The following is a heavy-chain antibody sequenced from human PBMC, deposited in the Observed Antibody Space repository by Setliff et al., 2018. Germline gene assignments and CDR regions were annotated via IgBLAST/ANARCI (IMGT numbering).Heavy chain of an antibody. CDR1: GDSISSGSYH. CDR2: IHPSGST. V-gene: IGHV4-61*02. J-gene: IGHJ3*02. CDR3: ARGRMRGSCSGPSCTYDPFDI. Sequence: PSETLSLTCTVSGDSISSGSYHWSWIRKPAGKGLEWIGRIHPSGSTNYNPSLKSRVTISVDTSKNQSSLILRSVTAADTAVYYCARGRMRGSCSGPSCTYDPFDIWGQGTPVTVSS. D-gene: IGHD2-2*01.